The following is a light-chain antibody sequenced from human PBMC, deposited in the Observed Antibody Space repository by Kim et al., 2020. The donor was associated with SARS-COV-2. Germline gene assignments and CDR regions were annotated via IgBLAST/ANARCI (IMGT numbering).Light chain of an antibody. Sequence: QRVTISCTGGSSNIGTGYNVHWYQLLPGTAPKLLIYVNSRRPSWIPDRFSGSKSGTSASLAITGLQAEDEADYYCQSYDSSLNGYVFGTGTKVTVL. J-gene: IGLJ1*01. CDR2: VNS. CDR1: SSNIGTGYN. CDR3: QSYDSSLNGYV. V-gene: IGLV1-40*01.